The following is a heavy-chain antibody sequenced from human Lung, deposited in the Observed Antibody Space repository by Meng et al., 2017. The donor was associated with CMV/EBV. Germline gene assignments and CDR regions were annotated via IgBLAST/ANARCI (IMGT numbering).Heavy chain of an antibody. CDR1: GGTFSSYA. CDR2: IIPIFGTA. V-gene: IGHV1-69*05. J-gene: IGHJ5*02. Sequence: SVXVSCKASGGTFSSYAISWVRQAPGQGLEWMGGIIPIFGTANYAQKFQGRVTITTDESTSTAYMELSSLGSEDTAVYYCARGGSSSWSRRYNWFDPWGQGXLVTVSS. CDR3: ARGGSSSWSRRYNWFDP. D-gene: IGHD6-13*01.